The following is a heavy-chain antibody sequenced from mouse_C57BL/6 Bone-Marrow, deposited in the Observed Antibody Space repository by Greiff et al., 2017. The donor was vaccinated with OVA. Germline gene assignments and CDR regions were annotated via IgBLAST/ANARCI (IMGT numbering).Heavy chain of an antibody. CDR3: TRNYGVNYYAMGY. J-gene: IGHJ4*01. V-gene: IGHV6-3*01. Sequence: EVKVEESGGGLVQPGGSMKLSCVASGFTFSNYWMNWVRQSPEKGLEWVAQIRLKSDDYATHYAESVKGRFTISRDDSKSSVYLQMNNLRAEDTGMDSGTRNYGVNYYAMGYWGQGTSVTVSS. CDR2: IRLKSDDYAT. D-gene: IGHD1-1*01. CDR1: GFTFSNYW.